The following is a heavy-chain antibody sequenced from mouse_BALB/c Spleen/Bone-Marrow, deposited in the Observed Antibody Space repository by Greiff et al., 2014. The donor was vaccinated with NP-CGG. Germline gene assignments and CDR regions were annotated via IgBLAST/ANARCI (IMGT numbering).Heavy chain of an antibody. CDR2: IDPANGNT. CDR3: AMYYYGSSLFAY. CDR1: GFNIKDTY. V-gene: IGHV14-3*02. J-gene: IGHJ3*01. D-gene: IGHD1-1*01. Sequence: EVQLQQSGAELVKPGASVKLSCTASGFNIKDTYMHWVKQRPEQGLEWIGRIDPANGNTKYDPKFQGTATITADTSANTAYLQLSSLTSEDTAVYYCAMYYYGSSLFAYWGQGTLVTVSA.